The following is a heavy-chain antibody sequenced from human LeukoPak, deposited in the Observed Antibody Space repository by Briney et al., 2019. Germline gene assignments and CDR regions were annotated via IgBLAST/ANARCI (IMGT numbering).Heavy chain of an antibody. CDR1: GYTFTSYA. Sequence: ASVKASCKASGYTFTSYAMHWVRQAPGQRLEWMGWINAGNGNTKYSQKFQGRVTITRDTSASTAYMELSSLRSEDTAVYYCARVYCSSTSCAYYFDYWGQGTLVTVSS. D-gene: IGHD2-2*01. CDR2: INAGNGNT. CDR3: ARVYCSSTSCAYYFDY. V-gene: IGHV1-3*01. J-gene: IGHJ4*02.